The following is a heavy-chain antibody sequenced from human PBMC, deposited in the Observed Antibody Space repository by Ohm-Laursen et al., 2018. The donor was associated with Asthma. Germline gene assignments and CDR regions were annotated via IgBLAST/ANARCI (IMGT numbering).Heavy chain of an antibody. CDR3: ARPLDYGGNSEFDP. D-gene: IGHD4-23*01. CDR1: GGSISSSSYY. Sequence: SDTLSLTWTVSGGSISSSSYYWGWIRQPPGKGLEWIGSIYYSGSTYYNPSLKSRVTISVDTSKNQFSLKLSSVTAADTAVYYCARPLDYGGNSEFDPLGQGTLVTVSS. J-gene: IGHJ5*02. V-gene: IGHV4-39*01. CDR2: IYYSGST.